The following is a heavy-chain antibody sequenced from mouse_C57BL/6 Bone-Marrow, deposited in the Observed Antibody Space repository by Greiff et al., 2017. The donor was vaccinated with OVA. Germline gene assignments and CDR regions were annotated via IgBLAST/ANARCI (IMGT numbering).Heavy chain of an antibody. D-gene: IGHD1-1*01. V-gene: IGHV5S21*01. CDR2: ISSGGDYI. CDR3: TRRLLYYGSSGMDY. CDR1: GFTFSSYA. Sequence: DVQLQESGEGLVKPGGSLKLSCAASGFTFSSYAMSWVRQTPEKRLEWVAYISSGGDYIYYADTVKGRFTISRDNARNTLYMQMSSLKSEDTAMYYCTRRLLYYGSSGMDYWGQGTSVTVSS. J-gene: IGHJ4*01.